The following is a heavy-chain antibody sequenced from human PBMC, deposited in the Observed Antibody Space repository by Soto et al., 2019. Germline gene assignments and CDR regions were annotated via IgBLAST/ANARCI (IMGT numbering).Heavy chain of an antibody. V-gene: IGHV3-23*01. CDR1: GFTFSSYA. CDR2: ISGSGGST. Sequence: GGSLRLSCAASGFTFSSYAMSWVRQAPGKGLEWVSAISGSGGSTYYADSVKGRFTISRDNSKNTLYLQMNSLRAEDTAVYYCAKDPAATYYYDSSGYPGYWGQGTLVTVSS. CDR3: AKDPAATYYYDSSGYPGY. D-gene: IGHD3-22*01. J-gene: IGHJ4*02.